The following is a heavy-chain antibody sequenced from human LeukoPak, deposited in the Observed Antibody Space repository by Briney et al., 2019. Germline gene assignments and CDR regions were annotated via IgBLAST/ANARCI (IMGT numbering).Heavy chain of an antibody. CDR1: GFTFSSYA. Sequence: PGGSLRLSCAASGFTFSSYAMSWVRQAPGEGLEWVSSISDSGTHIYYADSVKGRFTISRDNAKNSLYLQMNSLRAVDTAVYYCARGAYYYEDWGQGTLVTVSS. D-gene: IGHD3-22*01. CDR3: ARGAYYYED. V-gene: IGHV3-23*01. J-gene: IGHJ4*02. CDR2: ISDSGTHI.